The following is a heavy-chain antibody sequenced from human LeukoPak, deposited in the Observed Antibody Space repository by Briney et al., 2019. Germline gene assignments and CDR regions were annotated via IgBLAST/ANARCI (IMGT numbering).Heavy chain of an antibody. D-gene: IGHD3-22*01. V-gene: IGHV3-74*01. CDR2: INSDGSST. J-gene: IGHJ4*02. CDR1: GFTFSSYW. Sequence: GGSLRLSCAASGFTFSSYWMHWVRQAPGKGLVWVSRINSDGSSTSYADSVKGRFTISRDNAKNTLYLQMNSLRAEDTAVCYCARVTPLYYYDSSGYYGYWGQGTLVTVSS. CDR3: ARVTPLYYYDSSGYYGY.